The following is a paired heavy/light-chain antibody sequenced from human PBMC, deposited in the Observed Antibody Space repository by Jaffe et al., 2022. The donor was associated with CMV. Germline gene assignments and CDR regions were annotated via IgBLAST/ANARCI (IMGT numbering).Light chain of an antibody. CDR2: DVS. J-gene: IGLJ2*01. Sequence: QSALTQPASVSGSPGQSITISCTGTSSDVGGYNYVSWYQQHPGKAPKLMIYDVSNRPSGVSNRFSGSKSGNTASLTISGLQAEDEADYYCSSYTSSSQVVFGGGTKLTVL. V-gene: IGLV2-14*03. CDR3: SSYTSSSQVV. CDR1: SSDVGGYNY.
Heavy chain of an antibody. CDR2: IYHSGST. D-gene: IGHD5-12*01. CDR3: AQPLYSGYESGNDAFDI. J-gene: IGHJ3*02. Sequence: QVQLQESGPGLVKPSGTLSLTCAVSGGSISSSNWWSWVRQPPGKGLEWIGEIYHSGSTNYNPSLKSRVTISVDKSKNQFSLKLSSVTAADTAVYYCAQPLYSGYESGNDAFDIWGQGTMVTVSS. CDR1: GGSISSSNW. V-gene: IGHV4-4*02.